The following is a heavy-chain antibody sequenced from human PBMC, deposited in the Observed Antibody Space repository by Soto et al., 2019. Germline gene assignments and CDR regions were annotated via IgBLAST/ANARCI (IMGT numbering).Heavy chain of an antibody. D-gene: IGHD5-18*01. Sequence: QVQLVQSGAEVKKPESSVKVSCKAPGGTFSTYAISWVRQAPGQGLEWMGVIIPMFGTANYAQRFQDRVTSTADESTNTVYMELSSLRSEDTAVYFCASGIQLWLRRINNGYSGWGQGTLVTVSS. V-gene: IGHV1-69*12. CDR1: GGTFSTYA. CDR3: ASGIQLWLRRINNGYSG. CDR2: IIPMFGTA. J-gene: IGHJ4*02.